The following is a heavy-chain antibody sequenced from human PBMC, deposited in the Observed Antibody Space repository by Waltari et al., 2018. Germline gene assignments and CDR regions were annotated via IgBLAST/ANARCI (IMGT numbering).Heavy chain of an antibody. CDR2: IDHSGGT. J-gene: IGHJ3*02. V-gene: IGHV4-34*02. CDR3: ASHCSGGTCYHGFDI. CDR1: GGYFGADY. Sequence: QVQLQQWGAGLLKPSETLSLTCAVYGGYFGADYRSWIRQPPGMGLEWIGQIDHSGGTRYTPSLKSRVTVSLDTSKNQFSLKLSSVTAADTAVYYCASHCSGGTCYHGFDIWGQGTMVTVSS. D-gene: IGHD2-15*01.